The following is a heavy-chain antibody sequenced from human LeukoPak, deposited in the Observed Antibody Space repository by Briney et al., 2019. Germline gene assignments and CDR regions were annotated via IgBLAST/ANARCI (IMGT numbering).Heavy chain of an antibody. CDR2: INPSGGST. J-gene: IGHJ4*02. Sequence: ASVKVSCKASGYTFTCYYMHWVRQAPGQGLEWMGIINPSGGSTSYAQKFQGRVTMTRDTSTSTVYMELSSLRSEDTAVYYCASLYSGYDHEPQYSSGWYPFDYWGQGTLVTVSS. CDR1: GYTFTCYY. V-gene: IGHV1-46*01. CDR3: ASLYSGYDHEPQYSSGWYPFDY. D-gene: IGHD6-19*01.